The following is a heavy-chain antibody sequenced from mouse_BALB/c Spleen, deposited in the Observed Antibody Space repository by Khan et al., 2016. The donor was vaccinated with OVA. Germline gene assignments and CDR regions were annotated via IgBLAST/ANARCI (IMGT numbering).Heavy chain of an antibody. V-gene: IGHV9-3-1*01. CDR1: GHTFTKYE. CDR2: INTYTGEP. J-gene: IGHJ4*01. CDR3: ARPHYFSYVMDN. D-gene: IGHD1-1*01. Sequence: QIQLVQSGPELKKPGETVKISCKASGHTFTKYEMNWVKQAPGKGLKWMGWINTYTGEPTYANDFNGRFAFSLETSASTAYLQINNLKNEDTATYFCARPHYFSYVMDNWGQGTSVTVSS.